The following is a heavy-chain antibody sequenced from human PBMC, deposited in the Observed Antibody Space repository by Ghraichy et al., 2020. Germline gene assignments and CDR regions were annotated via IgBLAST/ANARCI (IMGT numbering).Heavy chain of an antibody. D-gene: IGHD3-22*01. J-gene: IGHJ6*02. CDR3: ARASITMIPPSRYGMDV. V-gene: IGHV1-2*06. CDR1: GYTFTGYY. CDR2: INPNSGGT. Sequence: ASVKVSCKASGYTFTGYYMHWVRQAPGQGLEWMGRINPNSGGTNYAQKFQGRVTMTRDTSISTAYMELSRLRSDDTAVYYCARASITMIPPSRYGMDVWGQGTTVTVSS.